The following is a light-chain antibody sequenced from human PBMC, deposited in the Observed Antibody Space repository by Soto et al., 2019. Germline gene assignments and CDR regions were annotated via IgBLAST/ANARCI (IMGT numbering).Light chain of an antibody. V-gene: IGLV1-40*01. Sequence: QSVLTQPPSVSGAPGQRVTISCTGSSSNIGAGYDVHWYQRLPGTAPKVLIYNNNNRPSGVPDRFSGSKSGTSASLAITGLQAEDEADYYCQSYDSSLSGSEVFGTGTKLTVL. CDR1: SSNIGAGYD. CDR2: NNN. CDR3: QSYDSSLSGSEV. J-gene: IGLJ1*01.